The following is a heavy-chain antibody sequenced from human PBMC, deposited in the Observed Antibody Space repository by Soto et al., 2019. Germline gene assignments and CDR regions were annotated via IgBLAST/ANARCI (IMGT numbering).Heavy chain of an antibody. V-gene: IGHV1-24*01. D-gene: IGHD6-13*01. CDR1: GYTLTEFS. CDR3: ATVNAGIAAAGPHDAFDI. Sequence: ASVKVSCKVSGYTLTEFSMHWVRQAPGKGLEWMGGFDPEDGDTIYAQKFQGRVTMTEDTSTDTAYMELSSLRSEDTAVYYCATVNAGIAAAGPHDAFDIWGQGTMVTVSS. J-gene: IGHJ3*02. CDR2: FDPEDGDT.